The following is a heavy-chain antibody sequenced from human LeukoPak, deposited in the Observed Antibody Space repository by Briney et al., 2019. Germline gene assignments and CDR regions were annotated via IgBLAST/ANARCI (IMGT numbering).Heavy chain of an antibody. CDR3: ARDVAARYNWFDP. V-gene: IGHV4-31*03. D-gene: IGHD6-6*01. CDR2: IYYSGST. Sequence: SETLSLTCTVSGGSISSGGYYWSWIRQHPGKGLEWIGYIYYSGSTYYNPSLKSRVTISVDTSKNQFSLKLSSVTAADTAVYYCARDVAARYNWFDPWGQGTLVTVSS. J-gene: IGHJ5*02. CDR1: GGSISSGGYY.